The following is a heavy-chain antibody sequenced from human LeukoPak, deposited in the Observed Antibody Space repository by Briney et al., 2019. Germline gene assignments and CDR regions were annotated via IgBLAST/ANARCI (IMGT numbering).Heavy chain of an antibody. Sequence: PGGSLRLSCAASQFTFTDYTMNWVRRAPGKGLEWVSSISTRSDYIYYAESVKGRFTISRDNAKNSLYLQMNSLRAEDTAVYYCARDPRGGTLDYWGQGTLVTVSS. J-gene: IGHJ4*02. V-gene: IGHV3-21*01. CDR1: QFTFTDYT. CDR2: ISTRSDYI. CDR3: ARDPRGGTLDY. D-gene: IGHD3-10*01.